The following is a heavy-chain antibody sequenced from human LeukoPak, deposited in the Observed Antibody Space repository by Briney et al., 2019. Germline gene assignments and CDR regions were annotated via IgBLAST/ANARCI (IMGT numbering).Heavy chain of an antibody. Sequence: PSETLSLTSAVYGGSFSGYYWSWIRQPPGKGLEWIGEINHSGSTNYNPSLKSRVTISVDTSKNQFSLKLSSVTAADTAVYYCAALEWLFDFDYWGQGTLVTVSS. CDR1: GGSFSGYY. CDR2: INHSGST. CDR3: AALEWLFDFDY. V-gene: IGHV4-34*01. J-gene: IGHJ4*02. D-gene: IGHD3-3*01.